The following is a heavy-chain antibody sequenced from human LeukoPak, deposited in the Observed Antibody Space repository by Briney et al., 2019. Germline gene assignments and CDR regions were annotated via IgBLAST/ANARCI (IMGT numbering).Heavy chain of an antibody. CDR3: TSRLTTVTTSDY. Sequence: GGSLTLSCAASGFTFSGSAMHWVRQASGKGLEWIGRIRSKANSYATTYAASVKGRFTISRDDSKNTAYLQMDSLKTEDTAVYYCTSRLTTVTTSDYWGQGTLVTVSS. CDR1: GFTFSGSA. CDR2: IRSKANSYAT. V-gene: IGHV3-73*01. D-gene: IGHD4-17*01. J-gene: IGHJ4*02.